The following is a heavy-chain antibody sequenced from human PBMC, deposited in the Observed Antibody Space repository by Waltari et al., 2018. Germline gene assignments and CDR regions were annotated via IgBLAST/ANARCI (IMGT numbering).Heavy chain of an antibody. D-gene: IGHD4-17*01. V-gene: IGHV5-51*03. CDR2: IWRHDSDT. J-gene: IGHJ3*02. Sequence: EVQLVQSGPEVKKSGESLRTSSQVSGYSFISYWNARVRQMPGKGLEYMGFIWRHDSDTRFSPSFQGQVIISVHNAIGTAYLQLNTLKASDTAMYYCSRRDYGGITRFNRSPFDIWGQGTMVTVSS. CDR1: GYSFISYW. CDR3: SRRDYGGITRFNRSPFDI.